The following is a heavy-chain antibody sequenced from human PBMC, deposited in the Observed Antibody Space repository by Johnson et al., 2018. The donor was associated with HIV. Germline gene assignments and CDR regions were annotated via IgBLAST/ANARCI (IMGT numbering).Heavy chain of an antibody. CDR2: INWNGGRT. CDR3: AREVGIQRWSSDAFDI. CDR1: GFTFDNHG. J-gene: IGHJ3*02. V-gene: IGHV3-20*04. D-gene: IGHD5-18*01. Sequence: VQLVESGGGVVRPGGSLRLSCAASGFTFDNHGMSWVRQAPGKGLEWVSGINWNGGRTGYADPLKGRFTISRENGKNSLYLQMNSLRAEDTALYYCAREVGIQRWSSDAFDIWGQGTMVTVSS.